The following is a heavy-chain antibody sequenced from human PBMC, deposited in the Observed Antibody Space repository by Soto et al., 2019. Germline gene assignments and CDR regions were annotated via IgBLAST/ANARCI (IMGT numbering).Heavy chain of an antibody. J-gene: IGHJ4*02. V-gene: IGHV4-39*07. CDR3: ARDASGYGYFDY. D-gene: IGHD3-3*01. CDR1: GGSISSSSYY. Sequence: SETLSLTCTVSGGSISSSSYYWGWIRQPPGKGLEWIGSIYYSGSTYYNPSLKSRVTISVDTSKNQFSLKLSSVTAADTAVYYCARDASGYGYFDYWGPGTLVTVSS. CDR2: IYYSGST.